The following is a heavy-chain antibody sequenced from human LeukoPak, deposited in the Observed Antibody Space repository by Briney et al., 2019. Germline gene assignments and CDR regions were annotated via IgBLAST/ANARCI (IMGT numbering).Heavy chain of an antibody. CDR1: GFTFSIYA. Sequence: GGSLRLSCTASGFTFSIYAMSWVRQAPGKGLEWVSAINDGGSSTYYADSVKGRFTISRDNSKNTLYLQMNSLRAEDTAVYYCAKREPSRIDYWGQGTLVTVSS. CDR3: AKREPSRIDY. V-gene: IGHV3-23*01. J-gene: IGHJ4*02. CDR2: INDGGSST. D-gene: IGHD1-26*01.